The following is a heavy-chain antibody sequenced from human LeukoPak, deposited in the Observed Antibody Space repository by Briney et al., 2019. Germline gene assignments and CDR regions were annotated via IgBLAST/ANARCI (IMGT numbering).Heavy chain of an antibody. Sequence: ASVKVSCKASGFTFGAYYMYWVRQAPGQGLEWMGWINPNSGGTNYAQKFQGRVTMTRDTSISTAYMELSRLRSDDTAVYYCASLGVVVAATPGWFDYWGQGTLVTVSS. CDR2: INPNSGGT. CDR3: ASLGVVVAATPGWFDY. V-gene: IGHV1-2*02. CDR1: GFTFGAYY. D-gene: IGHD2-15*01. J-gene: IGHJ5*01.